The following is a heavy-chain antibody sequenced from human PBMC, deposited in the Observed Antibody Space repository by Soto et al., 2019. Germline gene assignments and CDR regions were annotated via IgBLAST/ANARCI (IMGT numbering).Heavy chain of an antibody. CDR3: VREIPRTCDFDF. CDR1: EDTFTNYY. CDR2: IIPSTDST. Sequence: QVHLVQSGAEAKKPGASLELSCKASEDTFTNYYVHWVRQAPGQGLEWMGIIIPSTDSTNYAQKFQGRVTMTRDTSTSTVYMELSSLTSDDAAVYYCVREIPRTCDFDFWGRGSLVTVSS. J-gene: IGHJ2*01. V-gene: IGHV1-46*01. D-gene: IGHD2-21*01.